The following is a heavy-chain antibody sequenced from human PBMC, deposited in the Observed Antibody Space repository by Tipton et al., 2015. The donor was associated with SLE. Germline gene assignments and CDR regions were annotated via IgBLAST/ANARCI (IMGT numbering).Heavy chain of an antibody. J-gene: IGHJ4*02. D-gene: IGHD1-26*01. Sequence: SLRLSCAASGFTFSSYSMNWVRQAPGKGPEWLSYISSSSSGTYYADSVKGRFTIYRDNAKNSVYLQMNSLRADDTAVYYCASGSYQYYFDYWGQGTLVTVSS. V-gene: IGHV3-48*01. CDR1: GFTFSSYS. CDR2: ISSSSSGT. CDR3: ASGSYQYYFDY.